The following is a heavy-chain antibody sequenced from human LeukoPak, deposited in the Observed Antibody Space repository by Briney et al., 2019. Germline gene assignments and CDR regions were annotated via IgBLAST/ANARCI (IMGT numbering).Heavy chain of an antibody. Sequence: GGSLRLSCAASGFTFSSYGMHWVRQAPGKGLEWVAVISYDGSNKYYADSVKGRFTISRDNSKNTLYLQMNSLRAEDTAVYYCAKKEWELPMGYWGQGTLVTVSS. J-gene: IGHJ4*02. CDR3: AKKEWELPMGY. CDR2: ISYDGSNK. D-gene: IGHD1-26*01. V-gene: IGHV3-30*18. CDR1: GFTFSSYG.